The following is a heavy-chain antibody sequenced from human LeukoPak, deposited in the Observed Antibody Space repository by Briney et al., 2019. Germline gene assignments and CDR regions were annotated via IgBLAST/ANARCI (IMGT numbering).Heavy chain of an antibody. CDR1: GFTFSSSC. Sequence: GALGISCAAPGFTFSSSCMPWVRPAPGKGLGGVGVISYDGSNKYYADSVKGRFTISRDNSKNTLYLQMNSLRAEDTAVYYCARDSLAAAGTGRPDYWGQGTLVTVSS. J-gene: IGHJ4*02. D-gene: IGHD6-13*01. CDR3: ARDSLAAAGTGRPDY. CDR2: ISYDGSNK. V-gene: IGHV3-30-3*01.